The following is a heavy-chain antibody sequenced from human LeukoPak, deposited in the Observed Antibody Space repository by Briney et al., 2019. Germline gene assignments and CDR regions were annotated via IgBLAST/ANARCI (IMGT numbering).Heavy chain of an antibody. V-gene: IGHV1-8*03. D-gene: IGHD6-13*01. J-gene: IGHJ4*02. Sequence: ASVKVSCKASGYTFTSYDINWVRQATGQGLEWRGWMNPNSGNTGYAQKFQGRVTITRNTSISTAYMELSSLRSEDTAVYYCARVYDSSSCLDYWGQGTLVTVSS. CDR3: ARVYDSSSCLDY. CDR2: MNPNSGNT. CDR1: GYTFTSYD.